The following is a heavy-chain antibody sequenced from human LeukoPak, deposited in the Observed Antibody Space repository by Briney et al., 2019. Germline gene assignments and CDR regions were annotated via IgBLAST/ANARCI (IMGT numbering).Heavy chain of an antibody. CDR1: GFTFTSSA. CDR3: AAASSGWYRYYYYGMDV. V-gene: IGHV1-58*02. J-gene: IGHJ6*02. Sequence: SVKVSCKASGFTFTSSAMQWVRQARGQRLEWIGWIVVGSGNTNYAQKFPERVTITRDMSKSKAYMELSSLRSEDTAVYYCAAASSGWYRYYYYGMDVWGQGTTVTVSS. CDR2: IVVGSGNT. D-gene: IGHD6-19*01.